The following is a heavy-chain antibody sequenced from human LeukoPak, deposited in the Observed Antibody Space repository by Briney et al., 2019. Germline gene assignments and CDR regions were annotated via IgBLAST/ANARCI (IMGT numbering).Heavy chain of an antibody. J-gene: IGHJ6*02. Sequence: SVKVSCKASGGTFNSYTISWVRQAPGQGLEWMGRIIPILGIANYAQKFQGRVTITADKSTSTAYMELSSLRSEDTAVYYCAREVYGDYIIYYYGMDVWGQGTTVTVSS. CDR2: IIPILGIA. D-gene: IGHD4-17*01. CDR1: GGTFNSYT. V-gene: IGHV1-69*04. CDR3: AREVYGDYIIYYYGMDV.